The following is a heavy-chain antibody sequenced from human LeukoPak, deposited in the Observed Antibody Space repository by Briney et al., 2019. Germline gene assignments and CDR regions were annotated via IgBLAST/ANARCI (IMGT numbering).Heavy chain of an antibody. CDR2: INPNSGGT. J-gene: IGHJ5*02. CDR1: GYTFTGYY. D-gene: IGHD3-16*01. CDR3: ARVRFGSKTSMYNWPDP. Sequence: ASVKVSCKASGYTFTGYYMHWVRQAPGQGLEWMGWINPNSGGTNYAQKFQGRVTMTRDTSISTAYMELSRLRSDDTAVYYCARVRFGSKTSMYNWPDPWGQGTLVTVSS. V-gene: IGHV1-2*02.